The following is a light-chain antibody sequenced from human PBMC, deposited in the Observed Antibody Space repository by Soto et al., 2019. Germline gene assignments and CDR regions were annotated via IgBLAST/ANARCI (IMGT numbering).Light chain of an antibody. CDR3: QQYDSYWT. CDR1: HSISSS. J-gene: IGKJ1*01. V-gene: IGKV1-5*03. CDR2: EAS. Sequence: DLQMTQSPSTLSASVGDRVTITCRASHSISSSLAWYQQKPGKAPKVLIYEASNLQRGVPTRFSGGGFGTDFTLTIRNVQPDDFATYYCQQYDSYWTFGQGTKVEIK.